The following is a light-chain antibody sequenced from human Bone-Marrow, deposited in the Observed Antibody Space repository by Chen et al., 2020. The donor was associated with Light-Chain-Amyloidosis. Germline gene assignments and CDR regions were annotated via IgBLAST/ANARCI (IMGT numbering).Light chain of an antibody. CDR3: QQSYSFPPT. CDR1: QTISSH. CDR2: AAF. V-gene: IGKV1-39*01. Sequence: DIRMTQSPSSLSASVGDRVTITCRASQTISSHLNWYQQKPGKAPRLLIYAAFSLQPGVPSRFSGSVFGTDFTLTISSLQPEDFAIYYCQQSYSFPPTFGQGTRV. J-gene: IGKJ1*01.